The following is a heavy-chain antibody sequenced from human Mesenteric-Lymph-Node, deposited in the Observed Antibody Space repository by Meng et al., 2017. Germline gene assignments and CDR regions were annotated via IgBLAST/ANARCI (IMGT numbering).Heavy chain of an antibody. CDR3: ARVKVSGEAYFHH. J-gene: IGHJ1*01. Sequence: ASVKVSCKASGYTFTSYAMNWVRQAPGQGLEWMGWINTNTGNPTYAQGFTGRFVFSLDTSVSTTYLQISSLKADDTAVYYCARVKVSGEAYFHHWGQGTLVTVYS. CDR2: INTNTGNP. V-gene: IGHV7-4-1*02. CDR1: GYTFTSYA.